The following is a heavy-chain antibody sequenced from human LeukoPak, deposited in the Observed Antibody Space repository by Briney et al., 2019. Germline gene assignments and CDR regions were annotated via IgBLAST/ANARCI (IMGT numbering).Heavy chain of an antibody. Sequence: GASVKVSCKASGGTFSSYAISWVRQAPGQGLEWKGIINPSGGSTSYAQKFQGRVTMTRDTSISTAYMELSRLRSDDTAVYYCARSCSSTSCQGNAFDIWGQGTMVTVSS. CDR1: GGTFSSYA. V-gene: IGHV1-46*01. D-gene: IGHD2-2*01. J-gene: IGHJ3*02. CDR3: ARSCSSTSCQGNAFDI. CDR2: INPSGGST.